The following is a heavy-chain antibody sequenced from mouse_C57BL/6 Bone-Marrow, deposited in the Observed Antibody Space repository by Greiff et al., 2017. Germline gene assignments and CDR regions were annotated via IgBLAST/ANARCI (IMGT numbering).Heavy chain of an antibody. CDR2: IYPGDGDT. Sequence: QVQLQQSGPELVKPGASVKISCKASGYAFSSSWLNWVKQRPGKGLEWIGRIYPGDGDTNYNGKFKGKATLTADKSSSTAYMQLSSLTSEDAAVYFCALEFAYWGQGTLVTVSA. CDR3: ALEFAY. J-gene: IGHJ3*01. V-gene: IGHV1-82*01. CDR1: GYAFSSSW.